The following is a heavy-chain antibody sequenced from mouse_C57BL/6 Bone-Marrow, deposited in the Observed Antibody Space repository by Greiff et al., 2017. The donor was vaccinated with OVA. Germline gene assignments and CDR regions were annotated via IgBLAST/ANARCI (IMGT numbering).Heavy chain of an antibody. CDR3: ARHGGSPFDY. CDR2: ISSGGSYT. J-gene: IGHJ2*01. CDR1: GFTFSSYG. Sequence: DVKLVESGGDLVKPGGSLKLSCAASGFTFSSYGMSWVRQTPDQRLEWVATISSGGSYTYYPDSVKGRFTISRDNAKNTLYLQMSSLKSEDTAMYYCARHGGSPFDYWGQGTTLTVSS. V-gene: IGHV5-6*02.